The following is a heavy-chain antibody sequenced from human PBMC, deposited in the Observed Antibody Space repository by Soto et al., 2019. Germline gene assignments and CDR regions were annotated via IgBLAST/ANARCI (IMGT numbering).Heavy chain of an antibody. CDR2: ISYDGSNK. CDR3: AKDAGGNYYYGMDV. J-gene: IGHJ6*02. Sequence: GGSLRLSCAASGFTFSSYGMHWVRQAPGKGLEWVAVISYDGSNKYYADSVKGRFTISRDNSKNTLYLQMNSLRAEDTAVYYCAKDAGGNYYYGMDVWGQGTTVIVSS. CDR1: GFTFSSYG. D-gene: IGHD1-26*01. V-gene: IGHV3-30*18.